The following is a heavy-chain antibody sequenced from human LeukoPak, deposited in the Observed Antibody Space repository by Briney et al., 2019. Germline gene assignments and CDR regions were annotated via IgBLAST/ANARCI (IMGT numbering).Heavy chain of an antibody. CDR2: IYHSGST. V-gene: IGHV4-38-2*02. CDR3: AGELRYFDWLSRNWFDP. J-gene: IGHJ5*02. Sequence: PSETLSLTCTVSGYSISSGYYWGWIRQPPGKGLEWIGSIYHSGSTYYNPSLKSRVTISVDTSKNQFSLKLSSVTAADTAVYYCAGELRYFDWLSRNWFDPWGQGTLVTVSS. CDR1: GYSISSGYY. D-gene: IGHD3-9*01.